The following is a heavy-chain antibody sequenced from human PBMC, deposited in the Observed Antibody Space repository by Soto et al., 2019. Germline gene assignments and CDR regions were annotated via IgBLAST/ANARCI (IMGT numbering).Heavy chain of an antibody. J-gene: IGHJ5*02. CDR3: ARGPGT. Sequence: PSETLSLTCTLSGGSISSGGYYGSWIRQHPGKGLEWIGYIYYSGSTYYNPSLKSRVTISVDTSKNQLSLKLSSVTAADTAVYYWARGPGTWGQGTLVTVSS. V-gene: IGHV4-31*03. CDR2: IYYSGST. CDR1: GGSISSGGYY.